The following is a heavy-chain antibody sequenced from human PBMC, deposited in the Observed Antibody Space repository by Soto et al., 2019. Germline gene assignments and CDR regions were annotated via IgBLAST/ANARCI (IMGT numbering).Heavy chain of an antibody. V-gene: IGHV5-51*01. CDR3: ARSPRSSQYFDY. Sequence: GESLKISCQCSGYTFSNFWIGWVRQLPGKGLEWMGIIYPGDHETRYSPSFHGKVTISADKSINTAYLQWNSLEASDTAFYFCARSPRSSQYFDYWGQGALVTV. D-gene: IGHD6-13*01. CDR2: IYPGDHET. J-gene: IGHJ4*02. CDR1: GYTFSNFW.